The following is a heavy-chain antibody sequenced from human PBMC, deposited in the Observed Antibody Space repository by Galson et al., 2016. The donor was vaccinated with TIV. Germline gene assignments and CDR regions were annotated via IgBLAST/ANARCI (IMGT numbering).Heavy chain of an antibody. CDR1: GFTFSSLE. V-gene: IGHV3-48*03. CDR3: AASLTH. J-gene: IGHJ4*02. CDR2: ISGRGDTI. Sequence: SLRLYCAASGFTFSSLEMNWVRQAPGKGPEWISYISGRGDTIHYTDSVKGRFTITIDNTKNSLYLQMSSLRTEDSALYYSAASLTHWGQGILVTVSP.